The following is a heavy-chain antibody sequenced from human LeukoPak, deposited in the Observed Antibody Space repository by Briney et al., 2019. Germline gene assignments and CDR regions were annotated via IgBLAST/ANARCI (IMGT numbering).Heavy chain of an antibody. CDR1: GYTFTGYY. CDR2: INPNSGGT. V-gene: IGHV1-2*02. CDR3: ARELHSSSWGSVY. D-gene: IGHD6-13*01. J-gene: IGHJ4*02. Sequence: PEASVKVSCKASGYTFTGYYMHWVRQAPGQGLEWMGWINPNSGGTNYAQKFQGRVTMTRDTSISTAYMELSRLRSDDTAVYYCARELHSSSWGSVYWGQGTLVTVSS.